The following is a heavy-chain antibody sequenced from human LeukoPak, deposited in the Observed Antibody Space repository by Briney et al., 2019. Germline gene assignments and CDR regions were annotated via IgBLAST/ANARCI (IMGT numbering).Heavy chain of an antibody. Sequence: SETLSLTCTVSGDSFSSYYWSWIRQSPGKGLEWIAYISDSGSTNHNPSLKSRVTISVDTSKKQLSLKLSSVTAADTAVYYCARHSGLYSDFYFDYWGQGTLATVSS. J-gene: IGHJ4*02. CDR1: GDSFSSYY. CDR3: ARHSGLYSDFYFDY. V-gene: IGHV4-59*08. CDR2: ISDSGST. D-gene: IGHD1-26*01.